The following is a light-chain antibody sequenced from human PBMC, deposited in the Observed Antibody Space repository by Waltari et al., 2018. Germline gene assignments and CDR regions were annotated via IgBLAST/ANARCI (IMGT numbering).Light chain of an antibody. CDR2: DAS. V-gene: IGKV1-33*01. CDR3: QHYNNLPYT. CDR1: KDIRKN. J-gene: IGKJ2*01. Sequence: IHMTHSPSSLSASIGDRVPITCQASKDIRKNLSWLQERPGKAPKLLIYDASNLEAGVPSRFSGTGSGTDFSLTISSLQPEDSATYYCQHYNNLPYTFSRGTKLQIK.